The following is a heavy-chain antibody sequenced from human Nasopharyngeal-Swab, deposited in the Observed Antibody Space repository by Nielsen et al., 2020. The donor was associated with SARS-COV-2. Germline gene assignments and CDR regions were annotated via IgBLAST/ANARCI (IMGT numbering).Heavy chain of an antibody. D-gene: IGHD3-3*01. CDR1: GFTFSSYA. V-gene: IGHV3-30-3*01. J-gene: IGHJ6*03. CDR3: ARVSGITIFGVVATRHYYMDV. CDR2: ISYDGSNK. Sequence: GGSLRLSCAASGFTFSSYAMHWVRQAPGKGLEWVAVISYDGSNKYYADSVKGRFTISRDNYKNTLYLQMNSLRAEDTAVYYCARVSGITIFGVVATRHYYMDVWGKGTTVTVSS.